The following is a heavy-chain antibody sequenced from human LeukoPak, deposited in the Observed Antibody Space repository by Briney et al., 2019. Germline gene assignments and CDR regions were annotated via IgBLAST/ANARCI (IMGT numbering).Heavy chain of an antibody. CDR2: INHSGST. J-gene: IGHJ4*02. CDR3: ARHAESGYDSNLDY. V-gene: IGHV4-34*01. D-gene: IGHD5-12*01. Sequence: SETLSLTCAVYGGSFSGYYWSWIRQPPGKGLEWIGEINHSGSTYYNPSLKSRVTISVDTSKNQFSLKLSSVTAADTAVYYCARHAESGYDSNLDYWGQGTLVTVSS. CDR1: GGSFSGYY.